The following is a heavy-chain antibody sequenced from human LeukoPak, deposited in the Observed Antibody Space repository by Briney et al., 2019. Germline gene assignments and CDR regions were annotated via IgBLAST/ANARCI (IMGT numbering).Heavy chain of an antibody. CDR1: GGTFSSYA. CDR3: ARWEWELGLIDC. Sequence: SVKVSCKASGGTFSSYAISWVRQAPGQGLEWMGGIIPIFGTANYAQKFQGRVTITADESTSTAYMELSSLRSEDTAVYCCARWEWELGLIDCWGQGTLVTVSS. D-gene: IGHD1-26*01. CDR2: IIPIFGTA. J-gene: IGHJ4*02. V-gene: IGHV1-69*13.